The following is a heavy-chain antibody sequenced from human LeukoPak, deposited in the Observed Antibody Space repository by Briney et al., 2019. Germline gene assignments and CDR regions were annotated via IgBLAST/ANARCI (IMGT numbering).Heavy chain of an antibody. CDR2: INSDGGGA. CDR1: GITFGNNW. J-gene: IGHJ5*02. CDR3: ARDAPHNWLDT. Sequence: PGGSLRLSCAASGITFGNNWMHWVRQGPGKGLVWISRINSDGGGAIYADSVKGRFTVSRDNAKNTLYLQMNSLRAEDTAVYYCARDAPHNWLDTCGQGTLVTVSS. V-gene: IGHV3-74*01.